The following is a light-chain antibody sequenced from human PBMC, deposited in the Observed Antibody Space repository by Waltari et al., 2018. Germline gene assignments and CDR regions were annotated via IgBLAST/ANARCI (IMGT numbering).Light chain of an antibody. CDR3: QVWDDTRDQPV. CDR2: DST. CDR1: NIRDKT. Sequence: SYVLTQPPSVSVAPGKTARISCAGQNIRDKTVYCDQQKPGQAPVVVIYDSTVRPSGIPDRFSGSDPATLTIARVEAGDEADYYCQVWDDTRDQPVFGGGTRLTVL. V-gene: IGLV3-21*03. J-gene: IGLJ2*01.